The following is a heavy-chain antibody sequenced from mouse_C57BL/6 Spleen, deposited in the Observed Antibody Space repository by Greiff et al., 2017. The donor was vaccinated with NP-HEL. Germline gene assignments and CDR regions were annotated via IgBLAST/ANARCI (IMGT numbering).Heavy chain of an antibody. J-gene: IGHJ4*01. CDR2: ISNGGGST. D-gene: IGHD2-5*01. Sequence: DVKLVESGGGLVQPGGSLKLSCAASGFTFSDYYMYWVRQTPEKRLEWVAYISNGGGSTYYPDTVKGRFTISRDNAKNTLYLQMSRLKSEDTAMYYCARDGDSNYGAMDYWGQGTSVTVSS. CDR1: GFTFSDYY. CDR3: ARDGDSNYGAMDY. V-gene: IGHV5-12*01.